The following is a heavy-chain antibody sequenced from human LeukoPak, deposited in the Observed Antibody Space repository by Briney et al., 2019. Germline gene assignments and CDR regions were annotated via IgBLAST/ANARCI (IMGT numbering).Heavy chain of an antibody. D-gene: IGHD2-2*01. CDR2: INHSGST. J-gene: IGHJ3*02. V-gene: IGHV4-34*01. CDR1: GGSFSGYY. CDR3: ARSFVVVPAAIRSHAFDI. Sequence: SETLSLTCAVYGGSFSGYYWSWIRQPPGKGLEWIGEINHSGSTNYNPSLKSRVTISVDTSKNQFSLRLSSVTAADTAVYYCARSFVVVPAAIRSHAFDIWGQGTMVTASS.